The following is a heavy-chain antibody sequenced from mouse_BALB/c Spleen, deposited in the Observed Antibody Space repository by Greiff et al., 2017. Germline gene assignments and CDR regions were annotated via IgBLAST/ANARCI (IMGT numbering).Heavy chain of an antibody. D-gene: IGHD1-1*01. CDR2: ISDGGSYT. CDR1: GFTFSDYY. CDR3: ARGDTTVVATAMDY. V-gene: IGHV5-4*02. J-gene: IGHJ4*01. Sequence: EVQLVESGGGLVKPGGSLKLSCAASGFTFSDYYMYWVRQTPEKRLEWVATISDGGSYTYYPDSVKGRFTISRDNAKNNLYLQMSSLKSEDTAMYYCARGDTTVVATAMDYWGQGTSVTVSS.